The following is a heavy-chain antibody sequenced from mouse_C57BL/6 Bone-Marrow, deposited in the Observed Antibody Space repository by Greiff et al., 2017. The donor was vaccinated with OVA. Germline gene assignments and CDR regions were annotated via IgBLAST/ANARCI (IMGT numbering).Heavy chain of an antibody. CDR2: IYPRSGNT. CDR1: GYTFTSYG. D-gene: IGHD4-1*01. J-gene: IGHJ2*01. Sequence: QVQLQQSGAELARPGASVKLSCKASGYTFTSYGISWVKQRTGQGLEWIGEIYPRSGNTYYNEKFKSKATLTADKSSSTAYMELRSLTSEDSAVYFCARERGNWDFDYWGQGTTLTVSS. V-gene: IGHV1-81*01. CDR3: ARERGNWDFDY.